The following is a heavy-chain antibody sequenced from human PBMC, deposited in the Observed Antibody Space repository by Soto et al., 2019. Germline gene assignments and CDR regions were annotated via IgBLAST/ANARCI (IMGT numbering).Heavy chain of an antibody. CDR1: GGSITSGGYS. J-gene: IGHJ4*02. CDR2: IYYSGST. CDR3: ARGVNWNYVY. V-gene: IGHV4-31*11. Sequence: SETLSLTCAVSGGSITSGGYSWGWIRQHPGKGLEWIGYIYYSGSTHYNPSLKSRVTISIDTSKNQFSLKLSSVTAADTAVYYCARGVNWNYVYWGQGTLVTVSS. D-gene: IGHD1-7*01.